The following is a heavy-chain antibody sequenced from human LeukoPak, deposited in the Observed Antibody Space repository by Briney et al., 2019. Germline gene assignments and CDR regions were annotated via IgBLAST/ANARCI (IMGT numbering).Heavy chain of an antibody. CDR3: AREYSSSSGKNAFDI. CDR1: GDSISSYY. V-gene: IGHV4-4*07. CDR2: IFASGST. J-gene: IGHJ3*02. D-gene: IGHD6-6*01. Sequence: PSETLSLTCTVSGDSISSYYWSWIRQPAGKGLEWIGRIFASGSTNYNPSLKSRVTMSVDTSKNQFSLKLTSVTAADTAVYYRAREYSSSSGKNAFDIWGQGTMVTVSS.